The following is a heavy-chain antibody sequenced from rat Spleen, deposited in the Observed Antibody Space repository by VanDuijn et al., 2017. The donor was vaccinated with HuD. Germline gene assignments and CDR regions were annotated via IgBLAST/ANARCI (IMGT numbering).Heavy chain of an antibody. Sequence: EVQLVESDGGLVQPGRSLKLSCAASGFTFSSFPMAWVRQAPKKGLEWVAYISSGGGGTYYPDSVQGRFTISRDNTKSTLSLQMDSLRSEDTATYHCARQDTSGYSNWFAYWGQGALVTVSS. J-gene: IGHJ3*01. V-gene: IGHV5-25*01. CDR1: GFTFSSFP. CDR3: ARQDTSGYSNWFAY. D-gene: IGHD4-3*01. CDR2: ISSGGGGT.